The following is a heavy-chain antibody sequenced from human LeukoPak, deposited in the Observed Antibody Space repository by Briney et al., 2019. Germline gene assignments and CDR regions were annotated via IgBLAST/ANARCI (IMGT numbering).Heavy chain of an antibody. Sequence: GGSLRLSCAASGINFRSSGMHWVRQAPGKGLEWVTFIQNDGSDKSYAASVKGRFTISRENSKNTVYLHMNSLRADDTALYYCAREGGRAAAGRFDYWGQGTLVTVSS. CDR3: AREGGRAAAGRFDY. J-gene: IGHJ4*02. CDR2: IQNDGSDK. D-gene: IGHD6-13*01. CDR1: GINFRSSG. V-gene: IGHV3-30*02.